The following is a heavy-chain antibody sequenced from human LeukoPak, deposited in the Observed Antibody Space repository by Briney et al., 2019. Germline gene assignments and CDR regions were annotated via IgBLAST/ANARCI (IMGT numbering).Heavy chain of an antibody. Sequence: SETLSLTCAVYGGSFSGYYWSWIRQPPGKGLEWIGEINHSGSTNYNPSLKSRVTISVDTSKNQFSLKLSSVTAADTAVYYCARGSITMVRGVIIPKFDYWGQGTLVTVSS. CDR2: INHSGST. J-gene: IGHJ4*02. V-gene: IGHV4-34*01. CDR3: ARGSITMVRGVIIPKFDY. CDR1: GGSFSGYY. D-gene: IGHD3-10*01.